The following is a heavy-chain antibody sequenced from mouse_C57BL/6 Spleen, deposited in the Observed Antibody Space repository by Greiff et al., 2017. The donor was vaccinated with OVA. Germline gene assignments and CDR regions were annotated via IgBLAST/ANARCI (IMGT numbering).Heavy chain of an antibody. CDR2: IDPSDSYT. V-gene: IGHV1-50*01. CDR3: ARSPIYYGNDYFDY. D-gene: IGHD2-1*01. J-gene: IGHJ2*01. CDR1: GYTFTSYW. Sequence: QVQLQQPGAELVKPGASVKLSCKASGYTFTSYWMQWVKQRPGQGLEWIGEIDPSDSYTNYNQKFKGKATLTVDTSSSTAYMQLSILTSEDSAVYYCARSPIYYGNDYFDYWGQGTTLTVSS.